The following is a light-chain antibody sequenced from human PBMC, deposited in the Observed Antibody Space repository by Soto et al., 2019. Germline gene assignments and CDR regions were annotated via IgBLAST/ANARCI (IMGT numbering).Light chain of an antibody. CDR2: GAS. V-gene: IGKV3-20*01. J-gene: IGKJ4*01. Sequence: EIVLTQSPATLSLSPGETVTLSCRASQSVPQNYLAWYQQKPVQTPRLVIHGASTRATGIPDRFSGSGSGTDFPLTISRLEPEDFAVYFCQQYAVSPLTFGGGTKVEIK. CDR1: QSVPQNY. CDR3: QQYAVSPLT.